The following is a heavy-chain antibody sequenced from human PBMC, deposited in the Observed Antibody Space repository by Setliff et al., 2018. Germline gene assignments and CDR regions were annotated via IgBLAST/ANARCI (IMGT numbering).Heavy chain of an antibody. CDR2: IYYGGTT. V-gene: IGHV4-61*01. CDR3: ARHRRDSSGNYFVGLYYFDY. CDR1: GGSISSGSYY. D-gene: IGHD3-22*01. Sequence: PSETLSLTCTVSGGSISSGSYYWSWIRQPPGKGLEWIGYIYYGGTTNYNPSLKSRVSISLDTSKSQFSLRLSSLTAADTAVYYCARHRRDSSGNYFVGLYYFDYWGQGTPVTVSS. J-gene: IGHJ4*02.